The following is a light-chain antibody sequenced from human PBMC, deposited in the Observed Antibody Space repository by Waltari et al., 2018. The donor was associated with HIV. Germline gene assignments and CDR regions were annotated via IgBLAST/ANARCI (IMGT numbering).Light chain of an antibody. J-gene: IGLJ1*01. V-gene: IGLV1-40*01. CDR3: QSYDSSLSGFYV. CDR1: SSNIGAGYD. CDR2: GNS. Sequence: QSVLTQPPSVSGAPGQRVTSSCTGSSSNIGAGYDVNWYQQLPGTAPKLLIYGNSNRPSGVPDRFSGSKSGTSASLAITGLQAEDEADYYCQSYDSSLSGFYVFGTGTKVTVL.